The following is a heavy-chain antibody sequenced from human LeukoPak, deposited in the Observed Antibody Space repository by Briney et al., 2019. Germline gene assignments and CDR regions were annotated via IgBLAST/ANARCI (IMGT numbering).Heavy chain of an antibody. V-gene: IGHV3-30*02. CDR2: IRYDGSNK. J-gene: IGHJ6*03. CDR3: AKDVFGPGMAGLRYYYCMDV. D-gene: IGHD3-10*01. CDR1: GFTFNTYG. Sequence: PGGSLRLSCAASGFTFNTYGMHWVRQAPGKGLEWVAFIRYDGSNKYYADSVKGRFTISRDNSKNTLYLQMNSLRAEDTAVYYCAKDVFGPGMAGLRYYYCMDVWGKGTTVTISS.